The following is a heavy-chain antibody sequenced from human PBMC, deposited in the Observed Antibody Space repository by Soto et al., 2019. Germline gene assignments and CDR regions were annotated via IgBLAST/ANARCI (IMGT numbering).Heavy chain of an antibody. CDR1: GGSFSGYY. J-gene: IGHJ5*02. CDR2: INHSGST. D-gene: IGHD3-10*01. CDR3: ARGKGVRFGEPMGWFDP. V-gene: IGHV4-34*01. Sequence: QVQLQQWGAGLLKPSETLSLTCAVYGGSFSGYYWSWIRQPPGKGLEWIGEINHSGSTNYNPSLKSRVTIPVDTSKNQFSLKLSSVTAADTAVYYCARGKGVRFGEPMGWFDPWGQGTLVTVSS.